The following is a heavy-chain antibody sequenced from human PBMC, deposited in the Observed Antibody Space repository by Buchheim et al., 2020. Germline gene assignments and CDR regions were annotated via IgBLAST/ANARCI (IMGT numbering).Heavy chain of an antibody. CDR1: GFTFSSYS. D-gene: IGHD5-18*01. CDR3: ARGDTAMDYYYYYYGMDV. Sequence: EVQLVESGGGLVQPGGSLRLSCAASGFTFSSYSMNWVRQVPGKGLEWVSYISSSSSTIYYADSVKGRFTISRDNAKNSLYLQMNSLRAEDTAVYYCARGDTAMDYYYYYYGMDVWGQGTT. CDR2: ISSSSSTI. J-gene: IGHJ6*02. V-gene: IGHV3-48*01.